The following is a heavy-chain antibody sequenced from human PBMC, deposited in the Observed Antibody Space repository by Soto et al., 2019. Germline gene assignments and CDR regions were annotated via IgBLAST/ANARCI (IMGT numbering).Heavy chain of an antibody. CDR2: ISSSSSTI. CDR1: GFTFSSYS. D-gene: IGHD2-15*01. Sequence: EVQLVESGGGLVQPGGSLRLSCAASGFTFSSYSMNWVRQAPGKGLEWVSYISSSSSTIYYADSVKGRFTISRDNAKNSLYLKMNTLRDEDTAVYYCGRDVGNLTWFDPWGQGTLVTVSS. CDR3: GRDVGNLTWFDP. J-gene: IGHJ5*02. V-gene: IGHV3-48*02.